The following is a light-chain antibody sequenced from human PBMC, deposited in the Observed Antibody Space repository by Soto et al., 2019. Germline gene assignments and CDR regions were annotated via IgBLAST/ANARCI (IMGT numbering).Light chain of an antibody. CDR3: QQYHSLIT. J-gene: IGKJ5*01. CDR1: QSISSY. V-gene: IGKV1-33*01. Sequence: IQVTQSPSSLSASVGDRVTITCRASQSISSYLNWYQQKPGKAPKLLISDASRLETGVPSRFSGRGSGTDFTFTISSLQPEDIATYYCQQYHSLITFGRGTRLEVK. CDR2: DAS.